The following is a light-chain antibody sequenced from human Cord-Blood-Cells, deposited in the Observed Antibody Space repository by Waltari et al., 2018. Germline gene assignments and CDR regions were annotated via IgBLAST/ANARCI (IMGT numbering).Light chain of an antibody. CDR1: QSISSY. Sequence: DIQMTQSTSSLSASVGDRVTITCRASQSISSYLNLYQQKPGKAPKLLIYAASSLQSGVPSRLSGSGSWTDFTLTISSLQPEDFATYYCQQSYRTPWTFGQGTKVEIK. J-gene: IGKJ1*01. CDR3: QQSYRTPWT. V-gene: IGKV1-39*01. CDR2: AAS.